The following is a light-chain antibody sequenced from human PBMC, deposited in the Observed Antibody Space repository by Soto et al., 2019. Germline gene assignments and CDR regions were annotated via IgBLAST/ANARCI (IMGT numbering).Light chain of an antibody. CDR2: DVS. CDR1: SSDVGGYNY. CDR3: SSYTSSSTLV. V-gene: IGLV2-14*03. Sequence: QSALTQPASVSGSPGQSITISCTGTSSDVGGYNYVSWYQQLPGKVPKLMIYDVSNRPSGVSNRFSGSKSGNTASLTISGLQAEDEADYYCSSYTSSSTLVFGGGTKVTVL. J-gene: IGLJ2*01.